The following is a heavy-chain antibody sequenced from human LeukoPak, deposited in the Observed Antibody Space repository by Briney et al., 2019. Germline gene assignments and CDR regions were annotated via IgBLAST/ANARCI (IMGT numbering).Heavy chain of an antibody. D-gene: IGHD1-1*01. CDR2: ISSSSSTI. V-gene: IGHV3-48*01. CDR3: ARLPYNFNDD. Sequence: GGSLRLSCAVSGFTFNTYSMNWVRQAPGKGLEWVSYISSSSSTIYYADSVKGRFTISRDNAKDTLYLQMNSLRAEDTAVYYWARLPYNFNDDRGQGTLVTVSS. CDR1: GFTFNTYS. J-gene: IGHJ4*02.